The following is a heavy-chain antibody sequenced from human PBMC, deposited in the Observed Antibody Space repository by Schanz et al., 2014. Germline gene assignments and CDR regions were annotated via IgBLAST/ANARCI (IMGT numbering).Heavy chain of an antibody. J-gene: IGHJ4*02. V-gene: IGHV4-28*01. Sequence: QVQLQQWGAGVLKPSDTLSLTCAVSGYSISRSNWWGWIRQPPGKGLEFIGYIYYSGNTYYNPSRKSRVTMSLATSKNQFSLKLPSVTAVDTAVYYCAGMATVTYFDFWGQGALVTVSS. CDR1: GYSISRSNW. CDR3: AGMATVTYFDF. CDR2: IYYSGNT. D-gene: IGHD4-17*01.